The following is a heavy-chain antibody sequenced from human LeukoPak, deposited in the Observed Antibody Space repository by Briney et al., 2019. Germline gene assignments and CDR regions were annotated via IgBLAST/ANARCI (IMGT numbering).Heavy chain of an antibody. CDR3: ARDGRRNCSTLNCYIFSN. J-gene: IGHJ4*02. V-gene: IGHV3-30*02. Sequence: GGSLRLSCAASGFTFSSFGNHWVRQAPGKGLEWVTFIRYDGNNINYADSVKGRFTISRDNSNNTVHLQMNSLRGEDTAVYYCARDGRRNCSTLNCYIFSNWGQGTLVTVSS. CDR1: GFTFSSFG. CDR2: IRYDGNNI. D-gene: IGHD2-2*01.